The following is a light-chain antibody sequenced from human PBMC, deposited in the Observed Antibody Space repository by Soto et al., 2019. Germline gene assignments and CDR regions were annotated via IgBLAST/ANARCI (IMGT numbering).Light chain of an antibody. CDR2: EVS. CDR3: SSYTSSTTLFF. Sequence: QYALTQPASVSGSPGQSITISCTGTSSDIGDYNYVSWYQQHPGKAPKLMIYEVSNRPSGVSNRFSGSKSGNTASLTISGLQAEDEADYYCSSYTSSTTLFFFGTGTKLTVL. J-gene: IGLJ1*01. V-gene: IGLV2-14*01. CDR1: SSDIGDYNY.